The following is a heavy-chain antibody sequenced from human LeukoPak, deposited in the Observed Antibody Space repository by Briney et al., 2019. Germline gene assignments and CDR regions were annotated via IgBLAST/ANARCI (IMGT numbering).Heavy chain of an antibody. Sequence: PSETLSLTCTVSGGSISSYYWGWIRQPPGKGLEWIGSIYYSGSTYYNPSLKSRVTISVDTSKNQFSLKLSSVTAADTAVYYCARDVGATIRQYFQHWGQGTLVTVSS. D-gene: IGHD1-26*01. J-gene: IGHJ1*01. V-gene: IGHV4-39*07. CDR3: ARDVGATIRQYFQH. CDR1: GGSISSYY. CDR2: IYYSGST.